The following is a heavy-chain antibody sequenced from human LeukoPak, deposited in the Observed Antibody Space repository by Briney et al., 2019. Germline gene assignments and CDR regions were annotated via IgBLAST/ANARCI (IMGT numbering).Heavy chain of an antibody. CDR3: ARKYIVATITHLYFDY. D-gene: IGHD5-12*01. CDR2: INAGNGNT. CDR1: GYTFTSYA. V-gene: IGHV1-3*01. Sequence: ASVKVSCKASGYTFTSYAMHWVRQAPGQRLEWMGWINAGNGNTKYSQKFQGRVTITRDTSASTAYMELSSLRSEDTAVYYCARKYIVATITHLYFDYWGRGTLVTVSS. J-gene: IGHJ4*02.